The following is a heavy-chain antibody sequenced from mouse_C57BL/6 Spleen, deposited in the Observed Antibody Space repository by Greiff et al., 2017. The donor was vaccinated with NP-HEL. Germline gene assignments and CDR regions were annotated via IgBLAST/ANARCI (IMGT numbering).Heavy chain of an antibody. CDR3: ARPSFYGNYPGAWFAY. CDR2: ISSGSSTI. J-gene: IGHJ3*01. CDR1: GFTFSDYG. V-gene: IGHV5-17*01. Sequence: EVQGVESGGGLVKPGGSLKLSCAASGFTFSDYGLHWVRQAPEKGLEWVAYISSGSSTIYYADTVKGRFTISRDNAKKPLFLQMTSLRSEDTAMYYCARPSFYGNYPGAWFAYWGQGTLVTVSA. D-gene: IGHD2-1*01.